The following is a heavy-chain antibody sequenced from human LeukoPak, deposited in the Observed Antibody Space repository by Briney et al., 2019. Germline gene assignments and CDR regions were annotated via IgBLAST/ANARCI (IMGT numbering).Heavy chain of an antibody. CDR1: GFTFSSYA. V-gene: IGHV3-23*01. Sequence: GGSLRLSCAASGFTFSSYAMSWVRQAPGKGLEWVSAISGSGGSTYYADSVKGRFTISRDNSKNTLYLQMNSLRAEDTAVYYCAKDWYSSSWYRFDYYYGMDVWGQGTTVTVSS. CDR2: ISGSGGST. D-gene: IGHD6-13*01. J-gene: IGHJ6*02. CDR3: AKDWYSSSWYRFDYYYGMDV.